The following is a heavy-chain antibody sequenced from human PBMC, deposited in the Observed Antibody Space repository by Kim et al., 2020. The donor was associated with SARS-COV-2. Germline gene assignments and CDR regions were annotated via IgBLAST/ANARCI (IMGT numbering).Heavy chain of an antibody. D-gene: IGHD6-13*01. Sequence: SETLSLTCTVSGGSISSSSYYWGWIRQPPGKGLEWIGSIYYSGSTYYNPSLKSRVTISVDTSKNQFSLKLSSVTAADTAVYYCARDGSSSWYLMDYWGQGTLVTVSS. CDR3: ARDGSSSWYLMDY. V-gene: IGHV4-39*07. CDR2: IYYSGST. CDR1: GGSISSSSYY. J-gene: IGHJ4*02.